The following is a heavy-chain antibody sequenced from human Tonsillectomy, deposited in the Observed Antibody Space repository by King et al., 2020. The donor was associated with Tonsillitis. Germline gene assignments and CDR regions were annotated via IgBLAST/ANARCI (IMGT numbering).Heavy chain of an antibody. CDR1: GFTFSSYA. D-gene: IGHD6-19*01. CDR2: ISYDGSNK. V-gene: IGHV3-30*04. Sequence: HVQLVESGGGVVQPGRSLRLSCAASGFTFSSYAMHWVRQAPGKGLEWVAVISYDGSNKYYADSVKGRFTISRDNSKNTLYLQMNSLRAEDTAVYSCASGQVAVACHFDYWGQGTLVTVSS. CDR3: ASGQVAVACHFDY. J-gene: IGHJ4*02.